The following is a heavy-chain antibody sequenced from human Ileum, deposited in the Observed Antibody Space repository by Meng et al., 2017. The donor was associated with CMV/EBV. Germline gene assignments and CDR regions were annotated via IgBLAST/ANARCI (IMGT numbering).Heavy chain of an antibody. CDR1: GGSISSYY. D-gene: IGHD2/OR15-2a*01. CDR3: ARLSPKESYYYGMDV. Sequence: SETLSLTCTVSGGSISSYYWSWIRQPPGKGLEWIGYIYYSGSTNYNPSLKSRVTISVDTSKNQFSLKLSSVTAADTAVYYCARLSPKESYYYGMDVCGQGTTVTVSS. CDR2: IYYSGST. V-gene: IGHV4-59*01. J-gene: IGHJ6*02.